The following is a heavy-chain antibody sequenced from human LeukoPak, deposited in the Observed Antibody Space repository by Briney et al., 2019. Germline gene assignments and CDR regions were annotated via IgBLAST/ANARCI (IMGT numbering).Heavy chain of an antibody. J-gene: IGHJ4*02. CDR2: ISGSGGST. CDR3: AKMDYDYVWGSYRYFYYFDY. Sequence: GGSLRLSCAASGFTFSSYGMHWVRQAPGKGLEWVSAISGSGGSTYYADSVKGRFTISRDNSKNTLYLQMNSLRAEDTAVYYCAKMDYDYVWGSYRYFYYFDYWGQGTLVTVSS. D-gene: IGHD3-16*02. V-gene: IGHV3-23*01. CDR1: GFTFSSYG.